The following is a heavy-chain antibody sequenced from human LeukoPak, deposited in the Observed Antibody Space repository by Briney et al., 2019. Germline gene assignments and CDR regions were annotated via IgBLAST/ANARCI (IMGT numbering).Heavy chain of an antibody. CDR2: ISYEGSKK. CDR3: ARDSERGAYYDFWSGYSNWFDP. J-gene: IGHJ5*02. D-gene: IGHD3-3*01. CDR1: GFTFSSYA. Sequence: GGSLRLSCAASGFTFSSYAMQGVRQAPGKGGEGGAVISYEGSKKYYAASVKAPFTLSRDNSKNPLYLQMTSLRADDTAVYSCARDSERGAYYDFWSGYSNWFDPWGPGTLVTVSS. V-gene: IGHV3-30-3*01.